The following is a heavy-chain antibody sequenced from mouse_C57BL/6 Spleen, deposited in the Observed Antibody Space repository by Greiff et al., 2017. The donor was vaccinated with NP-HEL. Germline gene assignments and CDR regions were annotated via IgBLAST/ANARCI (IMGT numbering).Heavy chain of an antibody. CDR3: ARQGYYGSLSYAMDY. CDR2: IWSDGST. Sequence: VKLQESGPGLVAPSQSLSITCTVSGFSLTSYGVHWVRQPPGKGLEWLVVIWSDGSTTYNSALKSRLSISKDNSKSQVFLKMNSLQTDDTAMYYCARQGYYGSLSYAMDYWGQGTSVTVSS. D-gene: IGHD1-1*01. CDR1: GFSLTSYG. V-gene: IGHV2-6-1*01. J-gene: IGHJ4*01.